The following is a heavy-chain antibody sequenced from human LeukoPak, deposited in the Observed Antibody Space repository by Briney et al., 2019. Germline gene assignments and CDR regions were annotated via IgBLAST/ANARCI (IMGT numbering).Heavy chain of an antibody. CDR1: GGSISNRNYY. J-gene: IGHJ4*02. CDR2: IYSSGTT. CDR3: AGDSGSGWYSAI. V-gene: IGHV4-39*07. D-gene: IGHD6-19*01. Sequence: SEPLSLTCTVSGGSISNRNYYWDWIRQPPGERLEWIGSIYSSGTTYYNPSLKSRVTISVATSKNQFSLKLSSVTAADTAVYYCAGDSGSGWYSAIWGQGTLVTVSS.